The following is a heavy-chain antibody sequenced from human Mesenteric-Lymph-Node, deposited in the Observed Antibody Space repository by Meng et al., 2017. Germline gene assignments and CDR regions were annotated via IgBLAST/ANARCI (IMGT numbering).Heavy chain of an antibody. Sequence: GESLKISCAASGFTFSSYWMHWVRQAPGKGLVWVSRINSDGSSTSYADSVKGRFTISRDNDKNSLYLQMNSLRAEDTAVYYCASLGSGSYGGVGTAQLFDYWGQGTLVTVSS. CDR2: INSDGSST. CDR3: ASLGSGSYGGVGTAQLFDY. CDR1: GFTFSSYW. D-gene: IGHD3-10*01. J-gene: IGHJ4*02. V-gene: IGHV3-74*01.